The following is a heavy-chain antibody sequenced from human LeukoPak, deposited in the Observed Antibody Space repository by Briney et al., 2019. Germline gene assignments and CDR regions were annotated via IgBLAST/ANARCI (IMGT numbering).Heavy chain of an antibody. J-gene: IGHJ4*02. CDR1: GGSFSGYH. V-gene: IGHV4-34*01. CDR2: INHSGST. CDR3: ARAGSGSAIDY. Sequence: SETLSLTCAVYGGSFSGYHWSWIRQPPGKGLEWIGEINHSGSTNYNPSLRSRVTISVDTSKNQFSLKLSSVTAADTAVYYCARAGSGSAIDYWGQGTLVTVSS. D-gene: IGHD3-10*01.